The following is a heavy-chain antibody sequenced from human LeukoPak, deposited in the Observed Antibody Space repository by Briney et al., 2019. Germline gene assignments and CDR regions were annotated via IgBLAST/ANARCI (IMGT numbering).Heavy chain of an antibody. J-gene: IGHJ4*02. CDR1: GYTFTGYY. V-gene: IGHV1-2*02. CDR2: INSKSGGT. CDR3: ARSPHILTGENFDY. Sequence: SVKVSCKASGYTFTGYYMHWVRQAPGQGLEWMGWINSKSGGTNYAQKFQGRVSMTRDTSINTAYMQLSRLRSDDTAVYYCARSPHILTGENFDYWGQGTLLTVSS. D-gene: IGHD3-9*01.